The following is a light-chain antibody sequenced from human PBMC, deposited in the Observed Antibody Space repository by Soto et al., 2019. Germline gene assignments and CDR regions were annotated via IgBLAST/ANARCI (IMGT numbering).Light chain of an antibody. CDR3: AAWDDSLNGRV. CDR2: SNN. V-gene: IGLV1-40*01. J-gene: IGLJ3*02. CDR1: SSNIGAGYD. Sequence: QSVLTQPPSVSGAPGQRVTISCTGSSSNIGAGYDVHWYQQLPGTVPKLLIYSNNRRPSGVPDRFSGSKSGTSASLAISGLQSEDEADYYCAAWDDSLNGRVFGGGTKLTVL.